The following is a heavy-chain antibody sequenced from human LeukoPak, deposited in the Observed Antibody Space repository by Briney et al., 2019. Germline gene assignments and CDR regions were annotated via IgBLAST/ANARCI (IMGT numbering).Heavy chain of an antibody. V-gene: IGHV3-74*01. CDR2: INGEGTTT. CDR3: ARQKGGQSFFDS. CDR1: GFTFSSYW. J-gene: IGHJ4*02. Sequence: GGSLRLSCAASGFTFSSYWMLWVRQDPGKGLLWVSRINGEGTTTTYADSVKGRFTISRDNAKNTLYLQMNSLRADDTAVYYCARQKGGQSFFDSWGQGTLVTVSS. D-gene: IGHD1-26*01.